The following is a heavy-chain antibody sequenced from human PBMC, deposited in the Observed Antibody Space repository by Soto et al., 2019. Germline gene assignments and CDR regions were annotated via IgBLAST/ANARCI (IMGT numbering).Heavy chain of an antibody. CDR2: INVGNGNT. D-gene: IGHD2-2*01. Sequence: QVQLVQSGAEVDKPGASVKVSCKASGYTFTNYAVHWVRQAPGQRLEWMGWINVGNGNTRFSQNLQGRVTLTRDASPRTVYIELSSLGSEDTAVYYCARRHLAVVAVASWFYYMDVWGKGTTVTVSS. V-gene: IGHV1-3*01. CDR3: ARRHLAVVAVASWFYYMDV. CDR1: GYTFTNYA. J-gene: IGHJ6*03.